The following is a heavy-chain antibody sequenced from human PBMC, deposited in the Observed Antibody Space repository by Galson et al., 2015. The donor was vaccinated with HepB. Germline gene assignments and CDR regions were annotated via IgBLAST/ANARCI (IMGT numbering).Heavy chain of an antibody. CDR2: INHSGGKT. CDR3: ARVTTIFGPFDF. V-gene: IGHV3-23*01. CDR1: GFNFNPYA. Sequence: SLRLSCAVSGFNFNPYAMSWVRQAPGKGLEWLSSINHSGGKTYYPDSVKGRLTISRDNAKSTLFLQMNSLGADDTAVYYCARVTTIFGPFDFWGQGVLVTVSS. J-gene: IGHJ4*02. D-gene: IGHD3-3*01.